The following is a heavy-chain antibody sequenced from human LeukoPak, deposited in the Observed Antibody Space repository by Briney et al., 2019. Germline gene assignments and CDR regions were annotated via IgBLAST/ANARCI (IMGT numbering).Heavy chain of an antibody. J-gene: IGHJ4*02. CDR3: ARERSQPTYYFDY. V-gene: IGHV4-38-2*02. CDR1: GYSISSGYY. D-gene: IGHD1-14*01. Sequence: PSETLSLTCTVSGYSISSGYYWGWIRQPPGKGLEWIGEINHSGSTNYNPSLKSRVTISVDTSKNQFSLKLSSVTAADTAVYYCARERSQPTYYFDYWGQGTLVTVSS. CDR2: INHSGST.